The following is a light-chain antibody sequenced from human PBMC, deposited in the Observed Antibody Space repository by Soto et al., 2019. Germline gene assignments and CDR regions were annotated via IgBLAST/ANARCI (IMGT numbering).Light chain of an antibody. CDR3: QVWDSSSDHHV. CDR2: GDT. Sequence: SYELTQPPSVSVAPGQTATITCGGNNIASKNVHWYQQKPGQAPLLVVYGDTDRPSGIPERISGSNSGNTATLTISGVEAGYEADYYCQVWDSSSDHHVFGTGTKVTVL. V-gene: IGLV3-21*02. CDR1: NIASKN. J-gene: IGLJ1*01.